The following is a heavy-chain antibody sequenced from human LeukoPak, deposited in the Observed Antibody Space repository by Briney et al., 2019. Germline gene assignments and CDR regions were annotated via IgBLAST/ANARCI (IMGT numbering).Heavy chain of an antibody. J-gene: IGHJ4*02. CDR1: GYTFTGYY. CDR3: ARDPLGVVVVAATFDY. Sequence: ASVKVSCKASGYTFTGYYMHWVRQAPGQGLEWMGWINPNSGGTNYAQKFQGRVTMTRDTSISTAYMELSRLRSDDTAAYYCARDPLGVVVVAATFDYWGQGTLVTVSS. D-gene: IGHD2-15*01. V-gene: IGHV1-2*02. CDR2: INPNSGGT.